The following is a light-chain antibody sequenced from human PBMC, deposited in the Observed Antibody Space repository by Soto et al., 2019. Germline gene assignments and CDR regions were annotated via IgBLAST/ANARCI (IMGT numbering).Light chain of an antibody. V-gene: IGKV3-11*01. Sequence: EIVLTQSPATLSLYPGERATLSCRARQRASTSLAWYQQKSVQAPRLLMYDVSNRARGVPAGFSGSGSGTDFTLTISSIEPEDFAVYYCQQYGSSPPRTFGQETKAAIK. CDR1: QRASTS. J-gene: IGKJ1*01. CDR2: DVS. CDR3: QQYGSSPPRT.